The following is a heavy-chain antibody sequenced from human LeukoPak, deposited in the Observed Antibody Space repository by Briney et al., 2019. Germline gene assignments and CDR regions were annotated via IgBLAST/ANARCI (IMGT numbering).Heavy chain of an antibody. J-gene: IGHJ4*02. CDR3: AREVIVATGNYFDY. CDR1: GFTFSNYA. Sequence: GGSLRLTCAASGFTFSNYAMHGVRQAPGKGLEWVAVISYAGSNKYYADSVMGRFTISRDNSKNTLYLQMNSLRAEDTAVYYCAREVIVATGNYFDYWGQGTLVTVSS. CDR2: ISYAGSNK. D-gene: IGHD1-1*01. V-gene: IGHV3-30-3*01.